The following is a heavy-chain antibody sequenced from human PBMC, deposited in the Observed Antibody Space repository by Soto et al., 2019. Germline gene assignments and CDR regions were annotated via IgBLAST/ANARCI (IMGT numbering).Heavy chain of an antibody. V-gene: IGHV3-30-3*01. Sequence: PGGSLRLSCAASGFTFSSYAMHWVRQAPGKGLEWMAVISYDGSNKYYADSVKGRFTISRDNSKNTLYLQMNSLRAEDTAVYYCARDYRDIVVVPAAKGAYYYYGMDVWGQGTTVTVSS. J-gene: IGHJ6*02. CDR2: ISYDGSNK. D-gene: IGHD2-2*01. CDR1: GFTFSSYA. CDR3: ARDYRDIVVVPAAKGAYYYYGMDV.